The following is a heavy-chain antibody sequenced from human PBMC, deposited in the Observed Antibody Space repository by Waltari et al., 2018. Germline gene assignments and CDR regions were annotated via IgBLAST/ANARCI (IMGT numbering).Heavy chain of an antibody. J-gene: IGHJ5*02. CDR1: GFLLFYPW. CDR3: ITDPANAYVRWFDP. CDR2: IKRSSDGGAA. D-gene: IGHD2-2*01. Sequence: EVQLVESGGGLVKPGGSLRLSCAASGFLLFYPWITWVRQAPGKGLEWVGRIKRSSDGGAAEYAAPVNGRFIISRDDSSSTLYLQMNSLKSEDTAVYYCITDPANAYVRWFDPWGQGTLVTVSS. V-gene: IGHV3-15*01.